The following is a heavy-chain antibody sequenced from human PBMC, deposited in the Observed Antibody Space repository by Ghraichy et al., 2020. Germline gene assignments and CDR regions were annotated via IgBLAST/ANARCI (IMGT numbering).Heavy chain of an antibody. CDR3: ARPGITGTTSPFDY. V-gene: IGHV4-59*08. J-gene: IGHJ4*02. D-gene: IGHD1-20*01. CDR2: LHHSGNT. Sequence: SQTLSLTCTVSGGSISSYFWSWIRQPPGKGLEWIGDLHHSGNTNYNPSLKSRVTISIDTTKNQFSLKLRSVTAADTAVYYCARPGITGTTSPFDYWGQGTLVTVSS. CDR1: GGSISSYF.